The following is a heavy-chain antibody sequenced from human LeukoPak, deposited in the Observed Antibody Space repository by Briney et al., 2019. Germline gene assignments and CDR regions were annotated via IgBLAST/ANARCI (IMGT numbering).Heavy chain of an antibody. CDR1: GFTFRSYW. D-gene: IGHD3-10*01. CDR2: IKRDGSEK. V-gene: IGHV3-7*01. J-gene: IGHJ4*02. CDR3: ARDGSYGSGSPDY. Sequence: GGSLRLSCAASGFTFRSYWMTWVCQAPGKGLEWVANIKRDGSEKYYVDSVKGRFTISRDDAKNSVYLQMSSLRAEDTAVYYCARDGSYGSGSPDYWGQGTLVTVSS.